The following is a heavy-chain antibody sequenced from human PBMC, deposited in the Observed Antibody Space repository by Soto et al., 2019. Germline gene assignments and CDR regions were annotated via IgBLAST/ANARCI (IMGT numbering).Heavy chain of an antibody. V-gene: IGHV1-18*01. CDR3: ARDLYPLAYYFDY. J-gene: IGHJ4*02. Sequence: RLQGRVTMTTDTSTSTAYMELRSLKSDDTAVYYCARDLYPLAYYFDYWGQGTLVTVSS.